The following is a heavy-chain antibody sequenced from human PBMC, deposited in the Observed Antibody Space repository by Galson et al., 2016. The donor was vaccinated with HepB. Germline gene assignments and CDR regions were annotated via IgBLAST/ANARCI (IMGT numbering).Heavy chain of an antibody. V-gene: IGHV3-9*01. J-gene: IGHJ5*02. Sequence: SLRLSCAPSGFTFDGCAMHWVRQAPGKGLEWVSSISWNRGNIDYAASVKGRFTTSRDNSKSSLYLQMNSLRVEDTALYYCAKSGTFGAAGGWFDPWGQGTLVSVSS. CDR2: ISWNRGNI. CDR1: GFTFDGCA. D-gene: IGHD6-13*01. CDR3: AKSGTFGAAGGWFDP.